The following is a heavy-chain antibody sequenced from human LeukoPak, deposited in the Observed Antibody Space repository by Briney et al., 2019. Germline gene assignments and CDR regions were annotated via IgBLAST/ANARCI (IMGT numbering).Heavy chain of an antibody. J-gene: IGHJ4*02. V-gene: IGHV3-30*18. CDR2: ILYDGSNK. Sequence: PGGSLRLSCAASGFTFSSYGMHWVRQAPGKGLEWVAVILYDGSNKYYADSAKGRFTISRDNSKNTLYLQMNSLRAEDTAVHYCAKDSLLMDTAMVFDYWGQGTLVTVSS. CDR3: AKDSLLMDTAMVFDY. CDR1: GFTFSSYG. D-gene: IGHD5-18*01.